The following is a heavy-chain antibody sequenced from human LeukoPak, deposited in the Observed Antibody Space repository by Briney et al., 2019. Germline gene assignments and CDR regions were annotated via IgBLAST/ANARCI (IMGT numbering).Heavy chain of an antibody. Sequence: PPETLSLTCTVSGGSISSYYWSWIRQPPGKGLEWIGYIYYSGSTNYNPSLKSRVTISVDTSKNQFSLKLSSVTAADTAVYYCATSWDYYDSSGYYAPFDYWGQGTLVTVSS. J-gene: IGHJ4*02. CDR2: IYYSGST. V-gene: IGHV4-59*01. CDR1: GGSISSYY. CDR3: ATSWDYYDSSGYYAPFDY. D-gene: IGHD3-22*01.